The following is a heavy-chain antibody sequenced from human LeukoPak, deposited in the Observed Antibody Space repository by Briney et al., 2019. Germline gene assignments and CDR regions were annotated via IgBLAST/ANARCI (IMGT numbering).Heavy chain of an antibody. CDR3: ARTNWNYPFDY. V-gene: IGHV4-30-4*08. CDR2: IYYSGST. D-gene: IGHD1-7*01. CDR1: GASISSGDYY. J-gene: IGHJ4*02. Sequence: SETLSLACTVSGASISSGDYYWSWIRQPPGKGLEWIGYIYYSGSTYYNPSLESRVTMSVDTSRNQFSLKLSSVTAADPAVYYCARTNWNYPFDYWGQGTLVTVSS.